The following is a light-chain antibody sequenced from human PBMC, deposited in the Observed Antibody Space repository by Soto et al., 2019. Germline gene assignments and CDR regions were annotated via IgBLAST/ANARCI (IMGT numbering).Light chain of an antibody. Sequence: QCALTQPASVSGSPGQSITISCTGTSYDVGGYNLVSWYQQYPDKAPKLMIFDVNTRPSGVSNRFSGSKSGNTASLTISGLQAEDEADYYCSSYKSSSTLPYVFGTGTKLTVL. V-gene: IGLV2-14*01. CDR3: SSYKSSSTLPYV. CDR2: DVN. CDR1: SYDVGGYNL. J-gene: IGLJ1*01.